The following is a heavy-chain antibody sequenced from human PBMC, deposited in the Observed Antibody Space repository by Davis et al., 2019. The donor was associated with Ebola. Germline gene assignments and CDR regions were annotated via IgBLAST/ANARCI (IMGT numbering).Heavy chain of an antibody. CDR2: INPNSGGT. CDR3: ARSAFLYNWFDP. V-gene: IGHV1-2*06. J-gene: IGHJ5*02. D-gene: IGHD3-3*02. Sequence: ASVKVSCKASGYTFTSYAMHWVRQAPGQGLEWMGRINPNSGGTNYAQKFQGRVTITRDTSISTAYMELSRLGSDDTAVYYCARSAFLYNWFDPWGQGTLVTVSS. CDR1: GYTFTSYA.